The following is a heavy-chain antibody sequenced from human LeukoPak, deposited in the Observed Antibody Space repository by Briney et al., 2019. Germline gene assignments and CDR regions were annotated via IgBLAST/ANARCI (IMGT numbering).Heavy chain of an antibody. V-gene: IGHV1-8*01. Sequence: ASVTVSFKSSVHSFPNYDINWVRQATGQGLEWMGWMNPDSGNTGYAQKFQGRVTMTSDTSISTAYMEQSSLRSDDTAVYYCAKSTMGTRRINDLWGRGTLVTVSS. CDR3: AKSTMGTRRINDL. D-gene: IGHD3-10*01. CDR1: VHSFPNYD. J-gene: IGHJ5*02. CDR2: MNPDSGNT.